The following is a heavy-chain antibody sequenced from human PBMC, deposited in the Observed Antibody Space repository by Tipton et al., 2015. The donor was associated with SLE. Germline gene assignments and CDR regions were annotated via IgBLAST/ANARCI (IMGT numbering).Heavy chain of an antibody. CDR3: ARGAGDYFDY. V-gene: IGHV4-59*08. Sequence: TLSLTCTVSGGSISSHYWSWIRQPPGKGLEWIGYIYYSGSTYYNPSLKSRVTISVDTSKNQFSLKLSSVTAADTAVYYCARGAGDYFDYWGQGTLVTVSS. D-gene: IGHD3-10*01. CDR2: IYYSGST. CDR1: GGSISSHY. J-gene: IGHJ4*02.